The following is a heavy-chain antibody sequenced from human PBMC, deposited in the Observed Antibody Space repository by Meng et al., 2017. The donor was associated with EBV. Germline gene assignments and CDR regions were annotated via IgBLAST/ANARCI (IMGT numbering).Heavy chain of an antibody. V-gene: IGHV1-69*01. CDR1: GGTFRSDA. CDR3: ASESGRGFTPDY. D-gene: IGHD3-10*01. Sequence: QGQLGQSGAEVKKPGSWVKVSCKTSGGTFRSDAVSWVRQAPGQGLEWMGGLIPMSDAPYYAQKFQDRVTITADESTSTHYMDLSGLRSEDTAVYYCASESGRGFTPDYWGQGTLVTVSS. CDR2: LIPMSDAP. J-gene: IGHJ4*02.